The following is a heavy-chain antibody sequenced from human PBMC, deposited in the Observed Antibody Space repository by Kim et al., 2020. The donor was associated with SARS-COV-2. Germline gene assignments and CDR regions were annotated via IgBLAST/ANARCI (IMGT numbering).Heavy chain of an antibody. CDR1: GGSISSYY. Sequence: SETLSLTCTVSGGSISSYYWSWIRQPPGKGLEWIGYIYYSGSTNYNPSLKSRVTISVDTSKNQFSLKLRSVPAADTAVYYCAREVEQQLVLSRSNWLDPWGQGTLVTVSS. V-gene: IGHV4-59*13. J-gene: IGHJ5*02. CDR2: IYYSGST. CDR3: AREVEQQLVLSRSNWLDP. D-gene: IGHD6-13*01.